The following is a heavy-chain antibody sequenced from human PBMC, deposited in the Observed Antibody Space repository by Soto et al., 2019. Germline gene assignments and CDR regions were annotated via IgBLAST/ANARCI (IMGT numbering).Heavy chain of an antibody. Sequence: TWIRQHPGKGLEWIGYIYHSGNAYYNPSLKSRVTISVDTSKNQFSLKLSSVTAADTAVYYCARDEEVNYSDYGGSDYYYGMDVWGPGTTVTVSS. CDR3: ARDEEVNYSDYGGSDYYYGMDV. CDR2: IYHSGNA. D-gene: IGHD4-17*01. J-gene: IGHJ6*02. V-gene: IGHV4-31*02.